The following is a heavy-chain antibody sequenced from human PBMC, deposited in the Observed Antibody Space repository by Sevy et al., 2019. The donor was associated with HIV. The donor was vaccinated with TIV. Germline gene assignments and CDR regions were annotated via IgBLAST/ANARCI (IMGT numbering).Heavy chain of an antibody. D-gene: IGHD3-3*01. J-gene: IGHJ4*02. CDR3: ARESSITIFGVFDY. V-gene: IGHV1-2*02. CDR1: GYTFSDYY. Sequence: ASVKVSCKASGYTFSDYYMHWVRQAPGQGLEWMGRINPNSGGTNYAQNFQGRVTMTRDTSISTAYMELSRLRSDDTNVYYCARESSITIFGVFDYWGQGTLVTVSS. CDR2: INPNSGGT.